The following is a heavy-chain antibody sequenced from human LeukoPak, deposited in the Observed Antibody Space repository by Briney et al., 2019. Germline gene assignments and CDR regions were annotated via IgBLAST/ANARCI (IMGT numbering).Heavy chain of an antibody. CDR1: GFTFDDST. J-gene: IGHJ4*02. D-gene: IGHD4-17*01. Sequence: GRSLRLSCAASGFTFDDSTTHWVRQAPGKGLEWVSLISWDGGSTYYADSVKGRFTISRDNSKNSLYLQMNSLRTEDTGLYYCAKDIPATIYGDYGFDYWGQGTLVTVSS. CDR2: ISWDGGST. CDR3: AKDIPATIYGDYGFDY. V-gene: IGHV3-43*01.